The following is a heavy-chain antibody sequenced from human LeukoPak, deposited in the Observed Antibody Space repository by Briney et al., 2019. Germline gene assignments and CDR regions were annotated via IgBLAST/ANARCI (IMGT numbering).Heavy chain of an antibody. Sequence: GGSLRLSCAASGITFSSNSMNWVRQAPGKGLEWVSSISSSSSYIYYADSVKGRFTISRDNAKNSLYLQMSSLRAEDTAVYYCARAYGDYGMDVWGQGTTVTVSS. CDR2: ISSSSSYI. CDR1: GITFSSNS. D-gene: IGHD4-17*01. J-gene: IGHJ6*02. V-gene: IGHV3-21*01. CDR3: ARAYGDYGMDV.